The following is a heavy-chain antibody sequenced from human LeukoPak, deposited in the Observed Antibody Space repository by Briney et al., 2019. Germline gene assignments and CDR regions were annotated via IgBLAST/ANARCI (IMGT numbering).Heavy chain of an antibody. J-gene: IGHJ4*02. V-gene: IGHV4-4*02. CDR2: IYHSGST. CDR3: ARASDYDSSSYYYFDY. CDR1: GGSISSSNW. Sequence: SETLSLTCAVSGGSISSSNWWSWVRQPPGKGLEWIGEIYHSGSTNYNPSLKSRVTISVDRSKNQFSLKLSSVTAADTAVYYCARASDYDSSSYYYFDYWGQGTLVTVSS. D-gene: IGHD3-22*01.